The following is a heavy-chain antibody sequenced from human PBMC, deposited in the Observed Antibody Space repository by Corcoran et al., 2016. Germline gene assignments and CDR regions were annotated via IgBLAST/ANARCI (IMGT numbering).Heavy chain of an antibody. CDR3: ARVPGRCQH. CDR2: TYYRSRWYS. CDR1: GDSVSSNSAA. V-gene: IGHV6-1*01. J-gene: IGHJ1*01. Sequence: QVQLQQSGPGLVKPSQTLSLTCAISGDSVSSNSAAWNWVRLSPSRGLEWLGRTYYRSRWYSDYAVAVKGRITIKADTSTNQFSLQVNSVTPEDPAVYYCARVPGRCQHWGQGTLVTGSS. D-gene: IGHD3-10*01.